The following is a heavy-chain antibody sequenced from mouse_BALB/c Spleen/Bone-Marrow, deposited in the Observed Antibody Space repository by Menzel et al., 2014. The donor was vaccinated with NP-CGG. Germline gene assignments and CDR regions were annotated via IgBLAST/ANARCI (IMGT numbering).Heavy chain of an antibody. Sequence: EVQGVESGGGLVQPGGSLKLSCTASGFDFSRYWMSWVRQAPGKGLQWIGEINPESSTINYTPSLKDKFIISRDNAKNTLYLQMSKVRPEDTALYYCTRLTYYGLTDYWGQGTTLTVSS. CDR2: INPESSTI. CDR1: GFDFSRYW. CDR3: TRLTYYGLTDY. J-gene: IGHJ2*01. D-gene: IGHD1-2*01. V-gene: IGHV4-1*02.